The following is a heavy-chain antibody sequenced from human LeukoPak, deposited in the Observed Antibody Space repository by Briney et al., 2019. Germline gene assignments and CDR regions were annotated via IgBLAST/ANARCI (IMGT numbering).Heavy chain of an antibody. CDR2: ISYDGSNK. J-gene: IGHJ3*02. CDR3: ARDLRSGYYPGGAFDI. CDR1: GFTFSSYA. D-gene: IGHD3-3*01. V-gene: IGHV3-30-3*01. Sequence: GRSLRLSCAASGFTFSSYAMHWVRQAPGKGLEWVAVISYDGSNKYYADSVKGRFTISRDNSKNTLYLQMNSLRAEDTAVYYCARDLRSGYYPGGAFDIWGQGTMVTVSS.